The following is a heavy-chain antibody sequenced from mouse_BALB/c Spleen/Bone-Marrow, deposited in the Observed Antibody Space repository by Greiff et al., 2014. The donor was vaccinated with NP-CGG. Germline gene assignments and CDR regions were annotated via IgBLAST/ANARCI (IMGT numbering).Heavy chain of an antibody. D-gene: IGHD2-4*01. Sequence: VQLQQSGPELVRSGALVKLSCTASGFNIKGYYIHWVKQRPEQGLEWIGWIDPGYGDTEYAPKFQGKATLTADRSSSTAYLQLSSLTSENTAVYFCNTPDDCDLDSFDYWGQGTTLTVSS. CDR3: NTPDDCDLDSFDY. J-gene: IGHJ2*01. CDR2: IDPGYGDT. CDR1: GFNIKGYY. V-gene: IGHV14-4*02.